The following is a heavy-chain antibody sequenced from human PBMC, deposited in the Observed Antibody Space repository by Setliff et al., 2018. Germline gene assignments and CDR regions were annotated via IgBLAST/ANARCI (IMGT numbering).Heavy chain of an antibody. CDR3: ARDRGQVTVNNRYGFYYYGMDV. Sequence: PGGSLRLSCAASGFTFSDYYMSWIRQAPGKGLEWVSYISSSGSTIYYADSVRGRFTISRDNSKNTVYLRMNALRAEDTGLYYCARDRGQVTVNNRYGFYYYGMDVWGQGTTVTVSS. D-gene: IGHD3-16*02. V-gene: IGHV3-11*04. CDR1: GFTFSDYY. CDR2: ISSSGSTI. J-gene: IGHJ6*02.